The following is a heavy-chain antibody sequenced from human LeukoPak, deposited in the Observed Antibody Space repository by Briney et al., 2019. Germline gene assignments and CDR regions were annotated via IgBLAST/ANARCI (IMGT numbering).Heavy chain of an antibody. J-gene: IGHJ4*02. D-gene: IGHD2-15*01. CDR3: ARMVAAYRMGDY. V-gene: IGHV4-59*01. Sequence: SETLSLTCTVSGGSISSYYWSWIRQPPGKGLEWIGYIYYSGSTNYNPSLKSRVTISVDTSKNQFSLKLSSVTAADTAVYYCARMVAAYRMGDYWGQGTLVTVSS. CDR1: GGSISSYY. CDR2: IYYSGST.